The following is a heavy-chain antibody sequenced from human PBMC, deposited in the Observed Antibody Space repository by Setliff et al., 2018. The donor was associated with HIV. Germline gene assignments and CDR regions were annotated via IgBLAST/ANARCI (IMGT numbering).Heavy chain of an antibody. Sequence: PSETLSLTCAVYGGSFTEYYWNWIRQPPGKGLEWIGEMSHSGSTKYDSSLKSRVTISGDTSKNQFSLNVNSVAAADTAVYYCVIFYIVTPVDVRDYWGQGSLVTVSS. CDR2: MSHSGST. V-gene: IGHV4-34*01. J-gene: IGHJ4*02. CDR1: GGSFTEYY. D-gene: IGHD2-21*01. CDR3: VIFYIVTPVDVRDY.